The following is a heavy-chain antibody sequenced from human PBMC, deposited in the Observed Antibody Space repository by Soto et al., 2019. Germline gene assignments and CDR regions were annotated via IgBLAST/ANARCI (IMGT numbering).Heavy chain of an antibody. CDR2: IYYDGNT. CDR1: GEYIAGLSHY. D-gene: IGHD6-6*01. J-gene: IGHJ4*02. V-gene: IGHV4-39*01. CDR3: ARSSIEPRVFMYPFDS. Sequence: PSETQSDTCTVSGEYIAGLSHYCGCIRQPPGKGLECIANIYYDGNTYYHPSLKSRVAISLDTSKNQFSLRLNSVTAADTAVYYCARSSIEPRVFMYPFDSWGQGTLVTVSS.